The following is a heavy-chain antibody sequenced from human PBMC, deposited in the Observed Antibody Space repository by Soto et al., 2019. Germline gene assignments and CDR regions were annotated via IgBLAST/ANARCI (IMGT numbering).Heavy chain of an antibody. CDR2: ISGSGGST. CDR1: GFTFSSYA. V-gene: IGHV3-23*01. D-gene: IGHD3-16*02. CDR3: AKPGLVGGVIVGSYFDS. Sequence: EVQLLESGGGLVQPGGSLRLSCAASGFTFSSYAMSWVRQAPGKGLEWVSAISGSGGSTYYADSVKGRFTISRDNSKNTLYMQRNSLRSDDTAVYYCAKPGLVGGVIVGSYFDSWGQVTLVTVSS. J-gene: IGHJ4*02.